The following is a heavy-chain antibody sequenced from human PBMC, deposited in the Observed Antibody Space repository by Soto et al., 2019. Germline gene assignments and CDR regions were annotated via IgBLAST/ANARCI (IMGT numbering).Heavy chain of an antibody. CDR2: ITSDVNYK. V-gene: IGHV3-30*18. Sequence: GGSLRLSCAASGFAFSTYGLHWVRQAPGKELEWVAIITSDVNYKYYADSVKGRFTISRDNSKNTLFLQMNSLRAEDTAVYYCEKGGSFDIWGQGTLVTVSS. CDR3: EKGGSFDI. D-gene: IGHD3-16*01. J-gene: IGHJ4*02. CDR1: GFAFSTYG.